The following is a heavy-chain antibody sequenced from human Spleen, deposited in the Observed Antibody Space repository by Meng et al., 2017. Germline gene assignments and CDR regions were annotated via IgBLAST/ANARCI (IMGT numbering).Heavy chain of an antibody. V-gene: IGHV1-3*01. Sequence: VQPGQSECEVKTPGGAVQVSFKAPGDTFISDIRHWVSQAPGQGLEWMGWINAGNGDTKYSLKFQGRVTITRDTSATTAYMELNSLRSEDTAVYYCARGPTTMAHDFDYWGQGTLVTVFS. CDR3: ARGPTTMAHDFDY. CDR2: INAGNGDT. J-gene: IGHJ4*02. D-gene: IGHD4-11*01. CDR1: GDTFISDI.